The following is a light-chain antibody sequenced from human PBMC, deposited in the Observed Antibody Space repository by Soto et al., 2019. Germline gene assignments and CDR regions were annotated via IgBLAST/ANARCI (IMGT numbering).Light chain of an antibody. CDR1: QSITVY. CDR3: QQSYNSPPIT. CDR2: AAS. J-gene: IGKJ4*01. Sequence: DIQMTQSPSSLSASVGDSVTITCRASQSITVYLNWYQQKAGQAPKLLIYAASSFQSGVPSRFRGGGSRTEFTLNISSLQPDDFATYYCQQSYNSPPITFGGGTRL. V-gene: IGKV1-39*01.